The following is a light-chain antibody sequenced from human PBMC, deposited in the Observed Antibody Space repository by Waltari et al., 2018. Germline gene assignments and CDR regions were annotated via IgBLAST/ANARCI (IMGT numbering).Light chain of an antibody. CDR2: RNN. CDR3: ASWDDILSGVL. Sequence: QSVLTQPPSASGTPGQRVTISCSGSSSNIGSNYIYWYHQLPGTAPKLLLYRNNQRPPGVPDRCSGSKSGTSASLAISGLRSEDEADYYCASWDDILSGVLLGGGTKLSVL. J-gene: IGLJ2*01. V-gene: IGLV1-47*01. CDR1: SSNIGSNY.